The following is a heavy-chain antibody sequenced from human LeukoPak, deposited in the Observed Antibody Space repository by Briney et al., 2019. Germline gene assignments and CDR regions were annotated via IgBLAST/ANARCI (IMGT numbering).Heavy chain of an antibody. CDR3: ARDLLTYCGGDCPYYYYGMDV. CDR2: ISAYNGNT. D-gene: IGHD2-21*02. V-gene: IGHV1-18*01. J-gene: IGHJ6*02. CDR1: GYTFTSYG. Sequence: ASVKVSCKASGYTFTSYGISWVRQAPGQGLEWMGWISAYNGNTNYAQKLQGRVTMTTDTSTSTAYKELRSLRSDDTAVYYCARDLLTYCGGDCPYYYYGMDVWGQGTTVTVSS.